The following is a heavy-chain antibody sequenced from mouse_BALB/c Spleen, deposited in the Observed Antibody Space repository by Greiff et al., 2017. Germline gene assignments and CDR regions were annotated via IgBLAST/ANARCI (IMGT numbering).Heavy chain of an antibody. V-gene: IGHV5-17*02. CDR3: ARGDAWFAY. CDR1: GFTFSSFG. CDR2: ISSGSSTI. Sequence: VQLKESGGGLVQPGGSRKLSCAASGFTFSSFGMHWVRQAPEKGLEWVAYISSGSSTIYYADTVKGRFTISRDNPKNTLFLQMTSLRSEDTAMYYCARGDAWFAYWGQGTLVTVSA. D-gene: IGHD3-3*01. J-gene: IGHJ3*01.